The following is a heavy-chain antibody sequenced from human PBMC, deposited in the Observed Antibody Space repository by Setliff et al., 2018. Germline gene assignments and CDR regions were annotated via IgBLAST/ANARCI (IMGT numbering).Heavy chain of an antibody. J-gene: IGHJ6*03. CDR1: GGSISSDSHY. Sequence: PSETLSLTCTVSGGSISSDSHYWAWVRQPAGKGLELIGQIYSNGRTYYNPSLKSRLTISLDTSKNQFSLRLNSMTAADTAVYYCARGITSGGYWGQRFLYLDVWGRGTTGTVS. CDR2: IYSNGRT. D-gene: IGHD3-22*01. V-gene: IGHV4-61*09. CDR3: ARGITSGGYWGQRFLYLDV.